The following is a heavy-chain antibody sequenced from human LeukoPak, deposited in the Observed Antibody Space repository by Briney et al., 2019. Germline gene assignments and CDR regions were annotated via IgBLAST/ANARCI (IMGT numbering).Heavy chain of an antibody. CDR3: ARPRAPEHYSSSWSPYFDY. Sequence: GASVKVSCKASGYTFTSYGISWVRQAPGQGLEWMGWINPNSGGTNYAQKFQGRVTMTRDTSISTAYMELSRLRSDDTAVYYCARPRAPEHYSSSWSPYFDYWGQGTLVTVSS. CDR1: GYTFTSYG. CDR2: INPNSGGT. J-gene: IGHJ4*02. V-gene: IGHV1-2*02. D-gene: IGHD6-13*01.